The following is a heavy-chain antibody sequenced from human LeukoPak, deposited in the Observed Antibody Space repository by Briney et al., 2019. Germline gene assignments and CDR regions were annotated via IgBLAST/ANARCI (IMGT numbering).Heavy chain of an antibody. V-gene: IGHV3-23*01. Sequence: GGSLRLSCAASGFTFSSHAMSWVRQAPGKGLEWVSAISGSGGSTYYADSVKGRYTISRDNSKNTLYLQMNSLRAEDTAVYYCALIAVAGTSDYWGQGTLVTVSS. CDR1: GFTFSSHA. D-gene: IGHD6-19*01. J-gene: IGHJ4*02. CDR2: ISGSGGST. CDR3: ALIAVAGTSDY.